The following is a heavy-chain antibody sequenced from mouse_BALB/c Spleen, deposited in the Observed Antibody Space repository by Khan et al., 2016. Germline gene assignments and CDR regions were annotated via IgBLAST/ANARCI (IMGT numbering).Heavy chain of an antibody. D-gene: IGHD1-1*01. J-gene: IGHJ4*01. V-gene: IGHV9-2-1*01. CDR1: GYTFTDYS. CDR3: ANFYYYGSSYKYYAMDY. Sequence: QSQLVQSGPELKKPGETVKISCKASGYTFTDYSMHWVKQAPGKGLKWMGWINTETGEPTYADDFKGRFAFSLETSASTAYLQINNLKNEDTATYFCANFYYYGSSYKYYAMDYWGQGTSVTVSS. CDR2: INTETGEP.